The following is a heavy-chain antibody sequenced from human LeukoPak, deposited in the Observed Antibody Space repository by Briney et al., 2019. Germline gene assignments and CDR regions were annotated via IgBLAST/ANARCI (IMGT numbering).Heavy chain of an antibody. V-gene: IGHV1-18*01. CDR3: ARDELLGYGMDV. D-gene: IGHD2-21*02. CDR2: ISAYNGNT. J-gene: IGHJ6*02. Sequence: ASVTVSYKASGYTFTNYGISWVRQAPGHGLEWMGWISAYNGNTNYAQKLQGRVTMTTDTSTSTAYMELRSLRSDDTAVYYCARDELLGYGMDVWGQGTTVTVSS. CDR1: GYTFTNYG.